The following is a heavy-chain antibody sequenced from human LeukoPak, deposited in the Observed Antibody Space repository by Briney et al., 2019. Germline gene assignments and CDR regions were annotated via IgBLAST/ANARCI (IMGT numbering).Heavy chain of an antibody. CDR1: GGSFSGYY. CDR3: ASFHAAAQYMDV. V-gene: IGHV4-34*01. D-gene: IGHD6-13*01. CDR2: INHSGST. J-gene: IGHJ6*03. Sequence: SETLSLTCAVYGGSFSGYYWSWIRQPPGKGLEWIGEINHSGSTNYNPSLKSRVTISVDTSKNQFSLKLSSVTAADTAVYYCASFHAAAQYMDVWGNGTTVTVSS.